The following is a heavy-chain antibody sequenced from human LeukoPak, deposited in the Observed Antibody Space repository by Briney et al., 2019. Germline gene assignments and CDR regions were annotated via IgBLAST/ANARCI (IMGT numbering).Heavy chain of an antibody. Sequence: PSETLSLTCAVSGVSISSPNWWNWDRQPPGKGLEWIGEIYHSGTTNYIPSLKSRVTISVDKSKNHFSLNLSSVTAADTAVYYCARADTSGTYSSDAFDIWGQGTMVTVSS. V-gene: IGHV4-4*02. CDR1: GVSISSPNW. J-gene: IGHJ3*02. CDR3: ARADTSGTYSSDAFDI. CDR2: IYHSGTT. D-gene: IGHD3-10*01.